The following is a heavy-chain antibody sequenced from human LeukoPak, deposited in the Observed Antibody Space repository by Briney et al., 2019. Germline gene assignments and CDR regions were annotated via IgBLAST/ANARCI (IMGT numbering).Heavy chain of an antibody. CDR3: AKGNSGNYFDD. V-gene: IGHV3-33*06. CDR1: GFTFSNYD. D-gene: IGHD1-26*01. Sequence: GRSLTLTCAASGFTFSNYDMHWVRHPPAKGLEWVAVIWYDGSNKYYADSVKGRFTLSRDNSKNTLYLQMNSLRAEDTAVYYCAKGNSGNYFDDWGQGSLVTVSS. J-gene: IGHJ4*02. CDR2: IWYDGSNK.